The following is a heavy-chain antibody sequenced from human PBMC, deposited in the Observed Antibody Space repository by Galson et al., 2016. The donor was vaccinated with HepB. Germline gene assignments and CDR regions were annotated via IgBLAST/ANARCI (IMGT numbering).Heavy chain of an antibody. V-gene: IGHV3-74*01. CDR1: GFTFSSYW. J-gene: IGHJ4*02. Sequence: SLRLSCAASGFTFSSYWMHWVRLAPQKGLVWVSRISSDGSDTKYADSARGRFTISRDNAHNTLYLQMNSLRVEDMAVYYCVRAAYSLDHWGQGTLVTVSS. CDR2: ISSDGSDT. D-gene: IGHD3-16*01. CDR3: VRAAYSLDH.